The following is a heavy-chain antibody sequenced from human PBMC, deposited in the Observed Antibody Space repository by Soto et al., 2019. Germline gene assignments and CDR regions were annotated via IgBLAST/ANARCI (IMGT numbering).Heavy chain of an antibody. CDR2: ISSSSSYI. Sequence: GGSLRLSCAASGFTFSSYSMNWVRQAPGKGLEWVSSISSSSSYIYYADSVKGRFTISRDNAKNSLYLQMNSLRAEDTAVYYCAIDPPLETRFDYWCQGPLVTVSS. CDR3: AIDPPLETRFDY. V-gene: IGHV3-21*01. CDR1: GFTFSSYS. J-gene: IGHJ4*02.